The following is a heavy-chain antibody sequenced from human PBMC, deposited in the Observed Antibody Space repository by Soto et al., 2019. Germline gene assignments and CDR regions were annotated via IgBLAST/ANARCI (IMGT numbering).Heavy chain of an antibody. D-gene: IGHD2-15*01. CDR3: ASRVHCSGGSCYSMGAFDI. CDR1: GGTFSSYA. J-gene: IGHJ3*02. V-gene: IGHV1-69*13. Sequence: SVKDSCKASGGTFSSYAISWVRQAPGQGLEWMGGIIPIFGTANYAQKFQGRVTITADESTSTAYMELSSLRSEDTAVYYCASRVHCSGGSCYSMGAFDIWGQGTMVTVSS. CDR2: IIPIFGTA.